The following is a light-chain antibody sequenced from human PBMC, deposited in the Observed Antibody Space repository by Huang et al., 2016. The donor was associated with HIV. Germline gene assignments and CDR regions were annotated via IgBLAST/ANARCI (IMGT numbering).Light chain of an antibody. Sequence: EILMTQSPATLSVSPGERATLSCRASQSVGSNLAGYQQKPGQAPRLLIYGASTRATGIPARFSGSASGTEFTLTISSLQSEDFAVYYCHQYNNWPPWTFGQGTKVEIK. CDR2: GAS. CDR3: HQYNNWPPWT. V-gene: IGKV3-15*01. CDR1: QSVGSN. J-gene: IGKJ1*01.